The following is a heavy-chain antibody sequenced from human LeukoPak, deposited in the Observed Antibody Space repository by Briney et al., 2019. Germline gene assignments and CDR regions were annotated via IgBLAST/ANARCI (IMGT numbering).Heavy chain of an antibody. Sequence: SETLSLTCAVSGDSITSSNWWSWVRQPPGKGLEWIGEINHSGSTNYNPSPKSRVTISVDTSKKQFSLKLSSVTAADTAVYYCVTYYFDSSGPKKNYWGQGTLVTVSS. J-gene: IGHJ4*02. D-gene: IGHD3-22*01. CDR1: GDSITSSNW. CDR2: INHSGST. V-gene: IGHV4-4*02. CDR3: VTYYFDSSGPKKNY.